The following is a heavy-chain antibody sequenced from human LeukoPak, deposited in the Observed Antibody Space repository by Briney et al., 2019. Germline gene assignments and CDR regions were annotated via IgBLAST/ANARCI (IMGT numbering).Heavy chain of an antibody. CDR2: VSGIGGGA. V-gene: IGHV3-23*01. CDR1: GFTFRRYA. D-gene: IGHD3-22*01. CDR3: AKLTPELGSYGLTYYYDSSGYFDY. Sequence: GGSLRLSYAASGFTFRRYAMSWVGQAPGRGLPWVSAVSGIGGGAYYADSVKGRFPISRDNSKNTLYLQMNSLRAEDTAVYYCAKLTPELGSYGLTYYYDSSGYFDYWGQGTLVTVSS. J-gene: IGHJ4*02.